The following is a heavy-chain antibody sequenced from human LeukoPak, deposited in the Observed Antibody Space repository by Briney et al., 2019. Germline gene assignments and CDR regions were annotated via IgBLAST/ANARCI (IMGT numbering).Heavy chain of an antibody. D-gene: IGHD3-16*01. J-gene: IGHJ4*02. Sequence: PGGSLRLSCAASGFTFSSYSMNWVRQALGKGLEWVSSISSSSSYIYYADSVKGRFTISRDNAKNSLYLQMNSLRAEDTAVYYCARSLAGGFHTPRNFDYWGQGTLVTVSS. CDR3: ARSLAGGFHTPRNFDY. CDR1: GFTFSSYS. V-gene: IGHV3-21*01. CDR2: ISSSSSYI.